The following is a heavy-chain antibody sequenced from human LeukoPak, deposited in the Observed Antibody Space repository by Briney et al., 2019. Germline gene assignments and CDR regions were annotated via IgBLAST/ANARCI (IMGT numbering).Heavy chain of an antibody. CDR1: GGSFSGYY. CDR2: IDHSGRT. V-gene: IGHV4-34*01. Sequence: SETLSLTCAVYGGSFSGYYWSWIRQPPGKGLEWIAEIDHSGRTNFNRSLKSRITISVDTSKKRFSLKLSSVTAADTAVYYCARKGLTKPLSVAVDFDSWGQGTLVTVSS. CDR3: ARKGLTKPLSVAVDFDS. J-gene: IGHJ4*02. D-gene: IGHD6-19*01.